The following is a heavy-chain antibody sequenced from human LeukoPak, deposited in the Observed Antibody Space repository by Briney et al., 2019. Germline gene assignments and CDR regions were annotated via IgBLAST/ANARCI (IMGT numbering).Heavy chain of an antibody. V-gene: IGHV3-11*01. D-gene: IGHD1-14*01. CDR2: ISSSGSTI. Sequence: GGSLGLSCAASGFTFSDSYMSWIRQAPGKGLEWVSYISSSGSTIYYADSVKDRFTISRDNAKNSLYLQMNSLRAEDTAVYYCARDRLNRGFDPWGQGTLVTVSS. CDR1: GFTFSDSY. J-gene: IGHJ5*02. CDR3: ARDRLNRGFDP.